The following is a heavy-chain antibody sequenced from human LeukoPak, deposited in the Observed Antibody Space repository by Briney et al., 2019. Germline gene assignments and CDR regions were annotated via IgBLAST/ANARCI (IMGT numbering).Heavy chain of an antibody. D-gene: IGHD6-19*01. J-gene: IGHJ4*02. CDR1: GYTFTSYG. Sequence: ASVKVSCNASGYTFTSYGISWVRQAPGQGLEWMGWISAYNGNTNYAQKLQGRVTMATDTSTSTAYMELRSLRSDDTAVYYCARDRGSRRSSGWYKDLDYWGQGTLVTVSS. CDR3: ARDRGSRRSSGWYKDLDY. V-gene: IGHV1-18*01. CDR2: ISAYNGNT.